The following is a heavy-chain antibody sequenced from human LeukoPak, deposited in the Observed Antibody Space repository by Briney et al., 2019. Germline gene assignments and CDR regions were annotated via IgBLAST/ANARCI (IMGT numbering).Heavy chain of an antibody. Sequence: GGSLRLSCAASGFTFSSYEMNWVRQAPGKGLEWVSYISSSGSTIYYADSVKGRFTISRDNAKNSLYLQMNSLRAEDTAVYYCARGGYSYGYFYYYYYGMDVWGQGTTVTVPS. J-gene: IGHJ6*02. D-gene: IGHD5-18*01. CDR1: GFTFSSYE. V-gene: IGHV3-48*03. CDR2: ISSSGSTI. CDR3: ARGGYSYGYFYYYYYGMDV.